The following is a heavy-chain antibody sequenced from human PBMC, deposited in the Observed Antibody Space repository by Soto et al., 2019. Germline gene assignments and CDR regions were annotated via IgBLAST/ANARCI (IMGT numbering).Heavy chain of an antibody. CDR3: ARDMGGYYFEPNDY. D-gene: IGHD3-22*01. J-gene: IGHJ4*02. V-gene: IGHV1-18*01. Sequence: ASVKVSCKTSGYTFTSYGISWVRQAPGQGLEWMGWITANNVNTNYAQKFQGRVAMTTDTSTATAYMELRSLRSDDTAVYYCARDMGGYYFEPNDYWGQGTLVTVSS. CDR2: ITANNVNT. CDR1: GYTFTSYG.